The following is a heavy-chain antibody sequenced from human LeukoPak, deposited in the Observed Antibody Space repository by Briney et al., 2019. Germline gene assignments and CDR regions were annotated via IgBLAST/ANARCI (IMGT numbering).Heavy chain of an antibody. D-gene: IGHD3-10*01. CDR2: ISTYNGNT. CDR3: ARGKPVYFYGPGSYLASPFDS. J-gene: IGHJ4*02. CDR1: GYSFSSYW. Sequence: GESLKISCKGSGYSFSSYWIGWVRQMPGNGLEWMGWISTYNGNTNYAQMLQGRITMTTDTSTSTAYMELRSLRSDDTAVYYCARGKPVYFYGPGSYLASPFDSWGQGTLVTVSS. V-gene: IGHV1-18*04.